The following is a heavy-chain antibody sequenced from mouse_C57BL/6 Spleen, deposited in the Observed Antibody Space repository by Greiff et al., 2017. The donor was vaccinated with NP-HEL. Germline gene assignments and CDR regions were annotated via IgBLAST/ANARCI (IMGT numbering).Heavy chain of an antibody. D-gene: IGHD2-3*01. J-gene: IGHJ2*01. Sequence: QVQLQQSGAELARPGASVKLSCKASGYTFTSYGISWVKQRTGQGLEWIGEIYPRSGNTYYNEKFKGKATLTADKSSSTAYMELRSLTSEDSAVYFCAKEEIYDGYYPSFDYWGQGTTLTVSS. CDR3: AKEEIYDGYYPSFDY. CDR2: IYPRSGNT. V-gene: IGHV1-81*01. CDR1: GYTFTSYG.